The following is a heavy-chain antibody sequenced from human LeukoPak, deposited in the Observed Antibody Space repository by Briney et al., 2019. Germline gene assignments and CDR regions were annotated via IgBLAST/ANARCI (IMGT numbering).Heavy chain of an antibody. Sequence: GGSLRLSCVASGFNFSTYWMSWVRQAPGKGLEWVANIKQDGSDKYYVDSVKGRFTISRDNAKNSLYLQMSSLRAEDTALYYCAKDIGTGGTGWYFDLWGRGTLVTVSS. V-gene: IGHV3-7*03. CDR2: IKQDGSDK. D-gene: IGHD6-13*01. CDR3: AKDIGTGGTGWYFDL. CDR1: GFNFSTYW. J-gene: IGHJ2*01.